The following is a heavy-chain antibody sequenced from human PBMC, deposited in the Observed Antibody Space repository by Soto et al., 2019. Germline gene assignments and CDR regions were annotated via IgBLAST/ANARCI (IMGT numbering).Heavy chain of an antibody. D-gene: IGHD6-13*01. V-gene: IGHV3-11*05. CDR2: ISSSTSHT. CDR3: ARGRGAAADYFDF. J-gene: IGHJ4*02. CDR1: GFTFSDYY. Sequence: QVQLVESGGGLVKPGGSLRLSCGVSGFTFSDYYMTWIRQAPGKGLEWVSYISSSTSHTNYADSVKGRFTISRDNAKNSLFLQMNSLRAEDTAVYYCARGRGAAADYFDFWGQGTLVTVSS.